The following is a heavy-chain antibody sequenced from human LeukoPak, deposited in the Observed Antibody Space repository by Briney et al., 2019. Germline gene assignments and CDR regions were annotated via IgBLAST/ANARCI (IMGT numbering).Heavy chain of an antibody. D-gene: IGHD3-10*01. CDR1: GFTFSSYA. CDR3: ARGGDRDYPDY. Sequence: GWSLRLSCAASGFTFSSYAMHWVRQAPGKGLEWVAVISYDGSNKYYADSVKGRFTISRDNSTNTLYLQMNSLRAEDTAVYYCARGGDRDYPDYWGQGTLVTVSS. CDR2: ISYDGSNK. V-gene: IGHV3-30*04. J-gene: IGHJ4*02.